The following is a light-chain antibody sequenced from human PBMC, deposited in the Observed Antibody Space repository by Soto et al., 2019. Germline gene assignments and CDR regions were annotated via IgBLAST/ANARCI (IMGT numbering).Light chain of an antibody. V-gene: IGLV1-47*01. CDR3: AVWDDNLSGVV. CDR2: KIN. J-gene: IGLJ2*01. Sequence: QSVLTQPPSASGTPGQRVTISCAGSNSNIGSNNVYWYHQLPGTAPKLLIYKINQRPSGVPDRFSGSKSGTSASLAVSGLRSEDEADYYCAVWDDNLSGVVFGGGTKLTVL. CDR1: NSNIGSNN.